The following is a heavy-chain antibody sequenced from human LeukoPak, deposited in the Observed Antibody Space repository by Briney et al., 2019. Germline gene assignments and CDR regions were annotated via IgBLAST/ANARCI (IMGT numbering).Heavy chain of an antibody. V-gene: IGHV4-59*08. CDR3: ARLRVYFPWENWVMGIAVAGTGDWFDP. J-gene: IGHJ5*02. Sequence: TSETLSLTCTVSGGSISSYYWSWIRQPPGKGLEWIGYIYYSGSTNYNPSLKSRVTISVDTSKNQFSLKLSSVTAADTAVYYCARLRVYFPWENWVMGIAVAGTGDWFDPWGQGTLVTVSS. D-gene: IGHD6-19*01. CDR1: GGSISSYY. CDR2: IYYSGST.